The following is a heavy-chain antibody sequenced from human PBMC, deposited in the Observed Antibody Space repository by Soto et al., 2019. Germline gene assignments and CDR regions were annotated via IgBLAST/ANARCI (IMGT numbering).Heavy chain of an antibody. CDR3: AREPRMFVVVPAATNWFDP. CDR2: INPSGGST. J-gene: IGHJ5*02. D-gene: IGHD2-2*01. Sequence: ASVKVSCKASGYTFTSYYMHWVRQAPGQGLEWMGIINPSGGSTSYAQKFQGRVTMTRDTSTSTVYMELSSLRSEDTAVYYCAREPRMFVVVPAATNWFDPWGQGTLVTVSS. CDR1: GYTFTSYY. V-gene: IGHV1-46*01.